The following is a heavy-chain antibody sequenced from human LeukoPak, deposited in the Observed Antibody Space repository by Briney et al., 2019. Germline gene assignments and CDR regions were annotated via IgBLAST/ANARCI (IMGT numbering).Heavy chain of an antibody. D-gene: IGHD1-1*01. CDR1: GCTFNSYG. Sequence: GGSLRLSCAASGCTFNSYGMLWLRQAPGKGLVWVSRINSDGSSTSYADSVKGRFTISRDNAKNTLYLQMNSLRAEDTAVYYCASPQLAFCGQGTMVTVSS. V-gene: IGHV3-74*01. CDR3: ASPQLAF. J-gene: IGHJ3*01. CDR2: INSDGSST.